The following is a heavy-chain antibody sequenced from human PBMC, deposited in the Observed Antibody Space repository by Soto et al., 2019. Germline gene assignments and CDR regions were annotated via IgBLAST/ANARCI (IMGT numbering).Heavy chain of an antibody. CDR3: ERDGGAY. CDR1: GFTFSSYA. D-gene: IGHD3-16*01. V-gene: IGHV3-30-3*01. CDR2: MSYDGSNK. J-gene: IGHJ4*02. Sequence: QVQLLESGGGVVQPGRSLRLSCAASGFTFSSYAMHWVRRAPGKGLEWMAVMSYDGSNKYYADSVKGRFTISRDNYKNTRYLQMNSLRAEYTALYYGERDGGAYWGQGTLVIVSS.